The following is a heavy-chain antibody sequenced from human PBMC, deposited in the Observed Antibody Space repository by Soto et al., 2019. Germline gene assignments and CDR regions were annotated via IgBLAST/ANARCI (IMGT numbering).Heavy chain of an antibody. CDR1: GGSISSGGYS. J-gene: IGHJ4*02. D-gene: IGHD1-1*01. CDR2: IYHSGST. V-gene: IGHV4-30-2*01. CDR3: AKRDHQY. Sequence: SETLSLTCAVSGGSISSGGYSWSWIRQPPGKGLEWIGYIYHSGSTYYNPSLKSRVTISRDNSNNTLYLQMNSLRADDTAVYYCAKRDHQYWGQGTLVTVS.